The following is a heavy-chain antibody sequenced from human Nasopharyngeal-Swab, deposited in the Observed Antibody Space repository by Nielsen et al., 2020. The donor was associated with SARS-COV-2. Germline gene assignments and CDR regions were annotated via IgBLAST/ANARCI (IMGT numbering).Heavy chain of an antibody. CDR1: GGSISSGDYY. J-gene: IGHJ3*02. V-gene: IGHV4-30-4*01. CDR2: IYDSGST. Sequence: SETLSLTCTVSGGSISSGDYYWSWIRQPPGKGREWIGYIYDSGSTYYNPSLKSRVTISVDTSKNQFSLKLSSVTAADTAVYYCARARITMIVVVNAFDIWGQGTMVTVSS. CDR3: ARARITMIVVVNAFDI. D-gene: IGHD3-22*01.